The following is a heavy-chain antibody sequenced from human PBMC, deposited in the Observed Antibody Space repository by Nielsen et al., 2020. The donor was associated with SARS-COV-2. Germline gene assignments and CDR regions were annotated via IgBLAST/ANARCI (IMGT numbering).Heavy chain of an antibody. Sequence: GGSLRLSCAASGFTFSSYAMSWVRQAPGKGLEWVSSISSSSSYIYYADSVKGRFTISRDNAKNSLYLQMNSLRAEDTAVYYCARDGAARYFDYWGQGTLVTVSS. CDR3: ARDGAARYFDY. CDR2: ISSSSSYI. CDR1: GFTFSSYA. J-gene: IGHJ4*02. V-gene: IGHV3-21*01. D-gene: IGHD6-6*01.